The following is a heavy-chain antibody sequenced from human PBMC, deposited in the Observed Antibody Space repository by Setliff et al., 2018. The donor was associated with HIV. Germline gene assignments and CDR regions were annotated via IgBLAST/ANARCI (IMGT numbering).Heavy chain of an antibody. Sequence: GASVKVSCKASGYTFTSYGISWVRQAPGQGLERMGWMNPNSGNTGYAQKFQGRVTISRDTSASTAYMELSSLRSEDTAVYYCARGFSVYSSSDPLLNWFDPWGQGTLVTVSS. J-gene: IGHJ5*02. CDR1: GYTFTSYG. D-gene: IGHD6-6*01. V-gene: IGHV1-8*03. CDR3: ARGFSVYSSSDPLLNWFDP. CDR2: MNPNSGNT.